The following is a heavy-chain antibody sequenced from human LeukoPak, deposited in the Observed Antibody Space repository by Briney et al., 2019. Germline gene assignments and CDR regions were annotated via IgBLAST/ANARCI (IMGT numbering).Heavy chain of an antibody. J-gene: IGHJ4*02. CDR1: GGSFSGYY. CDR3: ARGRGLKYYYGSGSPYYFDY. D-gene: IGHD3-10*01. CDR2: INHSGST. Sequence: PSETLSLTCAVYGGSFSGYYWSWIRQPPGKGLEWIGEINHSGSTNYNPSLKSRVTISVDTSKHQFSLKLSSVTAADTAVYYCARGRGLKYYYGSGSPYYFDYWGQGTLVTVSS. V-gene: IGHV4-34*01.